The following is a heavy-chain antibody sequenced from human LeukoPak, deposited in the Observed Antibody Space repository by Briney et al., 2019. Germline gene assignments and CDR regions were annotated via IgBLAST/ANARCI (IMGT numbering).Heavy chain of an antibody. CDR2: ISTRIDYM. D-gene: IGHD6-19*01. J-gene: IGHJ4*02. CDR1: GLTFSTSG. Sequence: GGSLRLSCTASGLTFSTSGFNWVRQAPGRGLEWVSSISTRIDYMYYADSVKGRFTISRDNAKNSLYLQMNSLRAEDTAVYYCARAIFSRGWYLVDYWGQGTLVTVSS. V-gene: IGHV3-21*01. CDR3: ARAIFSRGWYLVDY.